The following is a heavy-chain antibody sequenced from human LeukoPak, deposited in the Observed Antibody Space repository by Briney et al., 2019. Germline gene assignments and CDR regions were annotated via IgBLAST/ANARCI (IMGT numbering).Heavy chain of an antibody. J-gene: IGHJ4*02. CDR1: GFXFSSYA. D-gene: IGHD6-19*01. Sequence: GGSLRLSCAASGFXFSSYAMSWVRQAPGKGLEWVSGIGDSGGSAYYADSVKGRFTISRDNSKNTLYLQMNSLRVEDTAVYYCAKVSKTTIAVAGTGSFDYWGQGTLVTVSS. V-gene: IGHV3-23*01. CDR2: IGDSGGSA. CDR3: AKVSKTTIAVAGTGSFDY.